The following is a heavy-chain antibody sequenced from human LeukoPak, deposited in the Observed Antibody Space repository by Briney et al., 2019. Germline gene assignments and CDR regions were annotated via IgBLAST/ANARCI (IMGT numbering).Heavy chain of an antibody. CDR1: GYTFTGYY. Sequence: SVKVSCKASGYTFTGYYMHWVRQSPGQGLEWMGRIVPNFSTANYAQKFQGRVTITTDDATGTAYMELSSLRSEDTAVYYGARGSTPTYFDFWSGSESRAEYFQHWGQGTLVTVSS. D-gene: IGHD3-3*01. V-gene: IGHV1-69*05. CDR2: IVPNFSTA. J-gene: IGHJ1*01. CDR3: ARGSTPTYFDFWSGSESRAEYFQH.